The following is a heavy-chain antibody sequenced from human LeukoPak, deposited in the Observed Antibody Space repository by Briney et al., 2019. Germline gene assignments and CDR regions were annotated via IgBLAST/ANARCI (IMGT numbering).Heavy chain of an antibody. CDR3: ARGFCSSTSCYQGPFDF. D-gene: IGHD2-2*01. Sequence: GGSLRLSCAASGFIFSSAWMTWVRHAPGKGLEWVGHIKNKTNGGTTDYAAPVKGRFIISRDDSKNTLYLQMNSLRTEDTAVYYCARGFCSSTSCYQGPFDFWGQGTLVTVSS. V-gene: IGHV3-15*01. CDR2: IKNKTNGGTT. CDR1: GFIFSSAW. J-gene: IGHJ4*02.